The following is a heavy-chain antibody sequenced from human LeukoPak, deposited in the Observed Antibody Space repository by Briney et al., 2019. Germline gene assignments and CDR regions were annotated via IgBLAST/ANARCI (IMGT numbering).Heavy chain of an antibody. Sequence: GGSLRLSCAASGFTFSSYDMHWARQATGKGLEWVSAIGTAGDTYYPGSVKGRFTISRENAKNSLYLQMNSLRAGDTAVYYCAREGELGHFDYWGQGTLVTVSS. V-gene: IGHV3-13*01. CDR1: GFTFSSYD. CDR2: IGTAGDT. CDR3: AREGELGHFDY. D-gene: IGHD1-7*01. J-gene: IGHJ4*02.